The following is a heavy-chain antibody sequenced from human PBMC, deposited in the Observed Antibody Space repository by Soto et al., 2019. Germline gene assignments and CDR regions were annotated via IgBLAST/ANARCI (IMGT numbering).Heavy chain of an antibody. D-gene: IGHD2-21*01. CDR2: TLYDGSKK. Sequence: VQLVESGGGVVQPGRSLRLSCAASGFNFGIYGMHWVRQAPGKGLEYLAGTLYDGSKKYYADSVKGGFTICRDNSRKTFYLKCQCFTFEHTLVYFSAKPLRSICHLHPWRQRPLVTAAS. CDR3: AKPLRSICHLHP. J-gene: IGHJ5*02. V-gene: IGHV3-30*18. CDR1: GFNFGIYG.